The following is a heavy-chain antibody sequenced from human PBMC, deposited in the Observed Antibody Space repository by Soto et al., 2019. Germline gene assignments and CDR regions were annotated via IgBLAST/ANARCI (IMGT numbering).Heavy chain of an antibody. CDR1: GFTFSNYG. V-gene: IGHV3-33*01. Sequence: QVQLVESGGGVVQPGRSLRLSCAASGFTFSNYGMHWVRQAPGKGLEWLAVIWHDGSNSYYADSVKGRLTISRDNSKNMRYLQMDSLRVEDTALYYWSGNFDFWGQGTLVTVSS. J-gene: IGHJ4*02. CDR3: SGNFDF. D-gene: IGHD1-26*01. CDR2: IWHDGSNS.